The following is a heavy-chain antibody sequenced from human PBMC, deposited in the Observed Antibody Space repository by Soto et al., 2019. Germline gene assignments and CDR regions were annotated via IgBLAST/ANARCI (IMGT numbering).Heavy chain of an antibody. V-gene: IGHV1-69*02. J-gene: IGHJ4*02. D-gene: IGHD3-10*01. CDR3: ADLYGSCSGVDY. CDR1: GGTFSSYT. Sequence: ASVKVSCKASGGTFSSYTISWVRQAPGQGLEWMGRIIPILGIANYAQKFQGRVTITADKSTSTAYMELSSLRSEDTAVYYCADLYGSCSGVDYWGQGTLVTVSS. CDR2: IIPILGIA.